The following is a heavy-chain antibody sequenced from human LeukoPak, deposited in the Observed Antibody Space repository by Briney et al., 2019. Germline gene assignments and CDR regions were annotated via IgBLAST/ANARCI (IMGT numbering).Heavy chain of an antibody. CDR2: INHSGST. Sequence: SETLSLTCAVYGGSFSGYYWSWIRQPPGKGLEWIGEINHSGSTNYNPSLKSRVTISVDTSKNQFSLKLSSVTAADTAVYYCGRASRGHDYWGQGTLVTVSS. J-gene: IGHJ4*02. D-gene: IGHD3-10*01. V-gene: IGHV4-34*01. CDR3: GRASRGHDY. CDR1: GGSFSGYY.